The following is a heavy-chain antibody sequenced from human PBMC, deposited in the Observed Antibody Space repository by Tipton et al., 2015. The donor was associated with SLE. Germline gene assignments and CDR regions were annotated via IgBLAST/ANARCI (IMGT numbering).Heavy chain of an antibody. CDR1: GFTFSSYA. Sequence: SLRLSCAASGFTFSSYAMHWVRQAPGKGLVWVSRINSDGSSTSYADSVKGRFTISRDNAENTLYLQLNSLRAEDTAVYYCVANSHWGLPASPRFWGQGTLVTVSA. D-gene: IGHD7-27*01. V-gene: IGHV3-74*01. CDR2: INSDGSST. J-gene: IGHJ4*02. CDR3: VANSHWGLPASPRF.